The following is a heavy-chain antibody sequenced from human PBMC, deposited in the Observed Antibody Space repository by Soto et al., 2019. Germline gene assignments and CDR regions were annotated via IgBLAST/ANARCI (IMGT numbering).Heavy chain of an antibody. CDR3: ARDRLRLGELSLIGYFDY. V-gene: IGHV3-30*05. CDR1: GFTFSSYG. Sequence: GGSLRLSCAVSGFTFSSYGMHWVRQAPGKGLEWVALISFDSTNNYYADSVKGRFSISRDNSKNTLYLQMDSLRPDDTALYYCARDRLRLGELSLIGYFDYWGQGTLVTVSS. D-gene: IGHD3-16*02. CDR2: ISFDSTNN. J-gene: IGHJ4*02.